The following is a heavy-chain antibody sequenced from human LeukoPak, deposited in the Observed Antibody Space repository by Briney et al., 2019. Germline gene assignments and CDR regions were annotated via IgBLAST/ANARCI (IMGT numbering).Heavy chain of an antibody. Sequence: SETLSLTCAVSGGSISSNNWWGWVRQPPGKGLEWIGEIYHSGSPNYNPSLKSRVTISVGKSRNHFSLNLSSVTAADTAVYYCARVNINNWHSCDYWGQGTLVTVSP. CDR2: IYHSGSP. D-gene: IGHD1-1*01. CDR3: ARVNINNWHSCDY. CDR1: GGSISSNNW. J-gene: IGHJ4*02. V-gene: IGHV4-4*02.